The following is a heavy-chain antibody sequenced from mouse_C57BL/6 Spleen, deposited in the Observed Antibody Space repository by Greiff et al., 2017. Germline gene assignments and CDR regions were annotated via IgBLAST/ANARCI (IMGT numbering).Heavy chain of an antibody. J-gene: IGHJ4*01. CDR2: IDPSDSET. CDR3: ARGEGYDGYYDAMDY. D-gene: IGHD2-3*01. Sequence: QVHVKQPGAELVRPGSSVKLSCKASGYTFTSYWMHWVKQRPIQGLEWIGNIDPSDSETHYNQKFKDKATLTVDKSSSTAYMQLSSLTSEDSAVYYCARGEGYDGYYDAMDYWGQGTSVTVSS. CDR1: GYTFTSYW. V-gene: IGHV1-52*01.